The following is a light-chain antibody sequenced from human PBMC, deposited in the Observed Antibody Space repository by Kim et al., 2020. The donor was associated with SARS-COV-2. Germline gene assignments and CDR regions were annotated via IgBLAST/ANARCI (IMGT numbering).Light chain of an antibody. Sequence: ASVGDRVTITCRARQGVSSYVAWFQQKSGRVPKRLIMAASSLQRGAPSRFSGSGSGTEFTLTITSLQPEDFATYYCLQHYIYPYTFGQGTKLEI. CDR1: QGVSSY. CDR3: LQHYIYPYT. V-gene: IGKV1-17*03. J-gene: IGKJ2*01. CDR2: AAS.